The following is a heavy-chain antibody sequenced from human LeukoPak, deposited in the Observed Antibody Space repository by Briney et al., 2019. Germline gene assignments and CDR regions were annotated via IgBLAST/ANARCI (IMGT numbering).Heavy chain of an antibody. CDR1: GFAFGDYA. J-gene: IGHJ4*02. CDR3: TRISGWLYFDY. CDR2: IRSKAYAATT. V-gene: IGHV3-49*04. Sequence: GGSLRLSCTASGFAFGDYAMSWVRQAPGKGLEWVGFIRSKAYAATTEYAASVKGRFTFSRDDSKSIAYLQMNSLKTEDTAVYYCTRISGWLYFDYWGQGTLVTVSS. D-gene: IGHD6-19*01.